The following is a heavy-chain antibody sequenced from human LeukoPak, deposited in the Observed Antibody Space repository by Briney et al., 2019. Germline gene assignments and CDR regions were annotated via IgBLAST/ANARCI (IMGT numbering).Heavy chain of an antibody. CDR2: IYYSGST. V-gene: IGHV4-39*01. CDR3: ARHCWFGELRSHNWFDP. J-gene: IGHJ5*02. Sequence: SETLSLTCTVSGGSISSSSYYWGWIRQPPGKGLEWIGSIYYSGSTSYNPSLKSRVTISVDTSKNQFSLKLSSVTAEDTAVYYCARHCWFGELRSHNWFDPWGQGTLVTVSS. D-gene: IGHD3-10*01. CDR1: GGSISSSSYY.